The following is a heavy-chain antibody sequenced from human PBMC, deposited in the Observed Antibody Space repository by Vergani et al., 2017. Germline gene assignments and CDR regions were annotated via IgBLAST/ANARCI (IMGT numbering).Heavy chain of an antibody. D-gene: IGHD6-13*01. Sequence: QVQLQESGPGLVKPSQTLSLTCTVSGGSISSGGYYWSWIRQNPGKGLEWMWYSYYSWGTYYNPSLKSRDTISVDTSKNRFSLKLSSVTAADTAVYYCARDGVAAAGTRGGDAFDIWGQGTMVTVSS. CDR2: SYYSWGT. V-gene: IGHV4-31*03. CDR3: ARDGVAAAGTRGGDAFDI. J-gene: IGHJ3*02. CDR1: GGSISSGGYY.